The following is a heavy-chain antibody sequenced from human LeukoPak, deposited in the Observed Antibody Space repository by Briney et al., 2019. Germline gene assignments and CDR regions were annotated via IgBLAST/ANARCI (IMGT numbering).Heavy chain of an antibody. CDR1: GGSINSYY. J-gene: IGHJ3*02. V-gene: IGHV4-4*07. Sequence: SETLSLTCTVSGGSINSYYWGWVRQPAGKGLEWIGRIYTNTGTTNYSPSLKGRLTMSVDTSKNQFSLNLRSVTAADTAVYYCARRNTAFGLWSDVFDIWGQGTMVTVSS. D-gene: IGHD5-18*01. CDR2: IYTNTGTT. CDR3: ARRNTAFGLWSDVFDI.